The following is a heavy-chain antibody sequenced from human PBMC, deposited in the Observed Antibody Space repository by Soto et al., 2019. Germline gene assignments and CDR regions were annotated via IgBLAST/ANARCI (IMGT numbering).Heavy chain of an antibody. Sequence: ASVKVSCKASGYTFTSYGISWVRQVPGQGLEWMGWISAYNGNTNYAQKLQGRVTMTTGTSTSTAYMELRSLRSDDTAVYYCARLRYFDWPNPDAFDIWGQGTMVTVSS. CDR3: ARLRYFDWPNPDAFDI. CDR1: GYTFTSYG. D-gene: IGHD3-9*01. J-gene: IGHJ3*02. V-gene: IGHV1-18*01. CDR2: ISAYNGNT.